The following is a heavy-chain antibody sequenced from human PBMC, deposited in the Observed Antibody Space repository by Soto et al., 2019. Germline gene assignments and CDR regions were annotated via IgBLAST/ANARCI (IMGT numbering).Heavy chain of an antibody. CDR2: IRFDGSNM. CDR3: ARVGVGSTAYFGYFDY. D-gene: IGHD1-26*01. CDR1: AVTFTGYG. V-gene: IGHV3-33*01. Sequence: QVELVESGGGVVQPGRSLRLSCAASAVTFTGYGMHWDRQAPGKGLEWVAVIRFDGSNMYYADSVKGRFTISRDNARSLLCLQMDSLRAEDTAVYYCARVGVGSTAYFGYFDYWGLGTLVTVS. J-gene: IGHJ4*03.